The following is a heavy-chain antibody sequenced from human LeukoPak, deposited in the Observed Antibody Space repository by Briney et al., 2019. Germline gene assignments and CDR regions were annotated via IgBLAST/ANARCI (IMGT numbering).Heavy chain of an antibody. CDR2: INVGNGYT. Sequence: ASVKVSCKASGYTFTSYDINWVRQATGQRLEWMGWINVGNGYTKYSQEFQGRVTITRDTSATTAYMELSSLRSEDMAVYYCARENWNYADYWGQGTLVTVSS. CDR1: GYTFTSYD. V-gene: IGHV1-3*03. CDR3: ARENWNYADY. D-gene: IGHD1-1*01. J-gene: IGHJ4*02.